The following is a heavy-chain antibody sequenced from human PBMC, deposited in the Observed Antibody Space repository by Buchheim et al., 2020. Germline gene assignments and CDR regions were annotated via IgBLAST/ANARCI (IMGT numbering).Heavy chain of an antibody. D-gene: IGHD3-9*01. CDR2: ISYDGSNT. CDR3: AREGSPGLRYFDWLLLGWFDP. Sequence: QVQLVESGGGVVQPGRSLRLSCAASGFIFSSYAMHWVRQAPGKGLEWVAVISYDGSNTYYVDSLKGRFTISRDNSKNTLYLQVNSLRAEDTAAYYCAREGSPGLRYFDWLLLGWFDPWGQGTL. CDR1: GFIFSSYA. J-gene: IGHJ5*02. V-gene: IGHV3-30-3*01.